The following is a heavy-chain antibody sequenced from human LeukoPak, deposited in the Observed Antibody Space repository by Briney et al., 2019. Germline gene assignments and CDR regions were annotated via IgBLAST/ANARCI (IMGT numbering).Heavy chain of an antibody. CDR3: SKSQGSGPYAFDF. J-gene: IGHJ3*01. V-gene: IGHV3-21*01. CDR1: GFTFSSYS. D-gene: IGHD6-19*01. CDR2: ISSICSYI. Sequence: KAGGTLRLSCAASGFTFSSYSMNWVREPPGKGLELVSSISSICSYIYYADSVKGRLTIFRDNAKNSLYLQMHSLIADDAAVYFYSKSQGSGPYAFDFWGQGTMVTVSS.